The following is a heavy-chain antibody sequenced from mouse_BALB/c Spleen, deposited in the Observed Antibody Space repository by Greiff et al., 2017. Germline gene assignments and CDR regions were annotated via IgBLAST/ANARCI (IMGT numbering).Heavy chain of an antibody. CDR2: INPSNGGT. Sequence: QVQLKQPGAELVKPGASVKLSCKASGYTFTSYYMYWVKQRPGQGLEWIGGINPSNGGTNFNEKFKSKATLTVDKSSSPAYMQLSSLTSEDSAVYYCTRSDDGYNFAYWGQGTTLTVSS. V-gene: IGHV1S81*02. J-gene: IGHJ2*01. CDR1: GYTFTSYY. CDR3: TRSDDGYNFAY. D-gene: IGHD2-3*01.